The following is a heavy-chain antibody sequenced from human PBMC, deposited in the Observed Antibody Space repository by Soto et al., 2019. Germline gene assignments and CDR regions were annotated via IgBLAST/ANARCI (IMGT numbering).Heavy chain of an antibody. CDR3: ARVPIYYDSSGYYYVGGFDY. V-gene: IGHV4-30-2*01. Sequence: QLQLQESGSGLVKPSQTLSLTCAVSGGSISSGGYSWSWIRQPPGKGLEWIGYIYHSGSTYYNPSLKSRVTISVDRSKNQFSLKLSSVTAADTAVYYCARVPIYYDSSGYYYVGGFDYWGQGTLVTVSS. D-gene: IGHD3-22*01. J-gene: IGHJ4*02. CDR2: IYHSGST. CDR1: GGSISSGGYS.